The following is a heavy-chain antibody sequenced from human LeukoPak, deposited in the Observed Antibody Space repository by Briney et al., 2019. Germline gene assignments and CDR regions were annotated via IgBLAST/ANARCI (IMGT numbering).Heavy chain of an antibody. CDR2: ISWSSGSI. CDR3: AKEISGGDGMDV. V-gene: IGHV3-9*01. Sequence: GRSLRLSCAASGFTFDDYAMHWVRQAPGKGLEWVSGISWSSGSIGYADSVKGRFTISRDNAKNSLYLQMNSLRAEDTALYYCAKEISGGDGMDVWGQGTTVTVSS. J-gene: IGHJ6*02. D-gene: IGHD2-15*01. CDR1: GFTFDDYA.